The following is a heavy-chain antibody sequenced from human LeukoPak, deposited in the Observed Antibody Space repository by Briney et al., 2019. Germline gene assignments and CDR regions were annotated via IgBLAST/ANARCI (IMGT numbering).Heavy chain of an antibody. CDR2: ISGSGGST. CDR3: AKDGIAAAGTGFDP. CDR1: GFTFSSYA. D-gene: IGHD6-13*01. J-gene: IGHJ5*02. Sequence: SGGSLRLSCAASGFTFSSYAMSWVRQAPGKGPEWVSAISGSGGSTYYADSVKGRFTISRDNSKYTLYLQMNSLRAEDTAVYYCAKDGIAAAGTGFDPWGQGTLVTVSS. V-gene: IGHV3-23*01.